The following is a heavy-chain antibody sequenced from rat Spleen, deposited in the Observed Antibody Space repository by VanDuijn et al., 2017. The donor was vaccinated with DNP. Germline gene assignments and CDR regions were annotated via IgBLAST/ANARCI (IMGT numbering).Heavy chain of an antibody. CDR2: ISYSGRT. V-gene: IGHV3-1*01. Sequence: EVQLQESGPGLVKPSQSLSLTCSVTGYSITSNYWGWIRKFPGSKMEWIGHISYSGRTRYNPSLKSRISITRDTSKNQFFLQLSSVTTEDTATYYCVRRGGKGLFSKWGQGTLVTVSS. D-gene: IGHD3-1*01. J-gene: IGHJ3*01. CDR3: VRRGGKGLFSK. CDR1: GYSITSNY.